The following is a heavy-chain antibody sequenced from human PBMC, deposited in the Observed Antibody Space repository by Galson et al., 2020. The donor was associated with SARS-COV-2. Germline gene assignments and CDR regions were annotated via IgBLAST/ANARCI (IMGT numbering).Heavy chain of an antibody. CDR3: AKDLLRYFDWLGQYYYYYGMDV. J-gene: IGHJ6*02. D-gene: IGHD3-9*01. CDR2: ISYDGSNK. Sequence: GGSLRLSCAASGFTFSSYGMHWVRQAPGKGLEWVAVISYDGSNKYYADSVKGRFTISSDNSKNTLYLQMNSLRAEDTAVYYCAKDLLRYFDWLGQYYYYYGMDVWGQGTTVTVSS. V-gene: IGHV3-30*18. CDR1: GFTFSSYG.